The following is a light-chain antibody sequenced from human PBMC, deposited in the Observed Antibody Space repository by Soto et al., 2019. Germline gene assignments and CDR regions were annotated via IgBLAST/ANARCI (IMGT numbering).Light chain of an antibody. CDR1: QSVTTY. CDR2: DAS. Sequence: TLSLSPGERATLSCRASQSVTTYLAWYQQKPGQAPRLLIYDASSRATGIPARFSGSGSGTDFTLTISSLEPEDFAFYYCLQRSNWPPLLSFGGGTKLDIK. V-gene: IGKV3-11*01. CDR3: LQRSNWPPLLS. J-gene: IGKJ4*01.